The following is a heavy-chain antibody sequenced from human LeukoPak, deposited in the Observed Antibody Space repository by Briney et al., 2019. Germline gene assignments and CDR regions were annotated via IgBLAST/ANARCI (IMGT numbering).Heavy chain of an antibody. CDR3: ARGGPDIVVVPAAQDYFDY. J-gene: IGHJ4*02. CDR1: GGSISSGSYY. CDR2: IYTSGST. D-gene: IGHD2-2*01. V-gene: IGHV4-61*02. Sequence: SETLSLTCTVSGGSISSGSYYWSWIRQPAGKGLEWIGRIYTSGSTNYNPSLKSRVTISVDTSKNQFSLKLSSVTAADTAVYYCARGGPDIVVVPAAQDYFDYRGQGTLVTVSS.